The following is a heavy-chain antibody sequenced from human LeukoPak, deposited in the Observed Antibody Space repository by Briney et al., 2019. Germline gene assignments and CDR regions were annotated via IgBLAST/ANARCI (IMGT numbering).Heavy chain of an antibody. D-gene: IGHD3-22*01. CDR2: ISAYNGNT. Sequence: GASVKVSCKASGYTFTSYGISLVRQAPGQGLEWMGWISAYNGNTNYAQKLQGRVTMTTDTSTSTAYMELRSLRSDDTAVYYCARDFRVPYYYDSSGRCAAYWGQGTLVTVSS. CDR1: GYTFTSYG. CDR3: ARDFRVPYYYDSSGRCAAY. J-gene: IGHJ4*02. V-gene: IGHV1-18*01.